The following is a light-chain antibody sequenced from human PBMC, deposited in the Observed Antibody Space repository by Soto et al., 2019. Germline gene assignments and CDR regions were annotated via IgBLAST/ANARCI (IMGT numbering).Light chain of an antibody. Sequence: QSALTQPRSVSGSPGQSVTISCTGTSSDIGNYNYVSWYQQYPGKAPKLIIYDVSKRPSGIPDRFFGSKFGNTASLTISGPQAEDEADYYCCSYAGSFIFVFGTGTKVTVL. CDR3: CSYAGSFIFV. J-gene: IGLJ1*01. V-gene: IGLV2-11*01. CDR1: SSDIGNYNY. CDR2: DVS.